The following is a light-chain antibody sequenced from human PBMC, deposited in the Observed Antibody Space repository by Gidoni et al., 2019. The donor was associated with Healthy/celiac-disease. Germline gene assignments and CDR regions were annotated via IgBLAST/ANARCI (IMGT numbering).Light chain of an antibody. J-gene: IGKJ5*01. CDR2: DAS. CDR1: QSVSSY. Sequence: IVFTQSPATLSLSPGERATLSCRASQSVSSYIAWYQQKPGQAPRLLIDDASKRATGIPGRVSGGGAGTDFTLTISSLEPEDLAVYYCQRRSNPVTFGQGTRLEIK. V-gene: IGKV3-11*01. CDR3: QRRSNPVT.